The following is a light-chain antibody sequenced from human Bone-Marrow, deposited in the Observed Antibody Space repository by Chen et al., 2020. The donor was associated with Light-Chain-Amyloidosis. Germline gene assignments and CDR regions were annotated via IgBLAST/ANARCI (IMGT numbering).Light chain of an antibody. CDR2: RDX. CDR1: DXXXKY. J-gene: IGLJ2*01. CDR3: QSADXSGTXEVI. Sequence: SYELTQPPXVSVXXXQTXXITXXXDDXXXKYAXGYQXKPGQAPVLXIYRDXERPSGXSERXSGSSSGTXATXXXSGXXAEDEADYHXQSADXSGTXEVIFGGGTKLTVL. V-gene: IGLV3-25*03.